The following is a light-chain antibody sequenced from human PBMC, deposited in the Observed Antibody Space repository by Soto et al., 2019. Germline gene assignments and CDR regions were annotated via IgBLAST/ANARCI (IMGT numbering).Light chain of an antibody. CDR1: QSISFY. V-gene: IGKV1-39*01. Sequence: IKITHSPSSLSSYIGDRVTITCRASQSISFYLNWYQQKPGNAPKVLIYAASNLQTGVPSRFSGSGSGTEFTLTISCLQPEDFAIYYCQQDSKWRIRFGQGTRLEIK. J-gene: IGKJ5*01. CDR3: QQDSKWRIR. CDR2: AAS.